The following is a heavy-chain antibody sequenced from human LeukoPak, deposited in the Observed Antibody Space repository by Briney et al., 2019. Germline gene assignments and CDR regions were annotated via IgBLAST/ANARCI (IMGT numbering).Heavy chain of an antibody. CDR3: AREDPPLY. CDR2: IYYSGST. V-gene: IGHV4-59*01. CDR1: GGSISSYY. J-gene: IGHJ4*02. Sequence: SETLSLTCTVSGGSISSYYWSWIRQPPGKGLEWIGYIYYSGSTNYNSSLKSRVTISVDTSKNQFSLKLSSVTAADTAVYYCAREDPPLYWGQGTLVTVSS.